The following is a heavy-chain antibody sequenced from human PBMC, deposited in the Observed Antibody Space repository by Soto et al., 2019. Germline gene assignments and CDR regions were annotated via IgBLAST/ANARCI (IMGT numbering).Heavy chain of an antibody. CDR2: IYYSGST. V-gene: IGHV4-59*01. CDR1: GGSISSYY. Sequence: SETLSLTCTVSGGSISSYYWSWIRQPPGKGLEWIGYIYYSGSTNYNPSLKSRVTISVDTSKNQFSLKLSSVTAADTAVYYCARDLRAAAAIYYMGVWGKGTTVTV. J-gene: IGHJ6*03. CDR3: ARDLRAAAAIYYMGV. D-gene: IGHD6-13*01.